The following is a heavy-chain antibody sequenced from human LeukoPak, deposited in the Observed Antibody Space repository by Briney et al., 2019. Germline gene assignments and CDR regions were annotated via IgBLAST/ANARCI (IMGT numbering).Heavy chain of an antibody. V-gene: IGHV4-4*07. D-gene: IGHD1-7*01. J-gene: IGHJ3*02. Sequence: SETLSLTCTVSGGSISGYYWSWIRQPAGKGLEWIGRIYTSGSTHYNPSLKSRVTMSVDTSKNQFSLKLSSVTAADTAVYYCARLITGTTTAFDIWGQGTMVTASS. CDR2: IYTSGST. CDR1: GGSISGYY. CDR3: ARLITGTTTAFDI.